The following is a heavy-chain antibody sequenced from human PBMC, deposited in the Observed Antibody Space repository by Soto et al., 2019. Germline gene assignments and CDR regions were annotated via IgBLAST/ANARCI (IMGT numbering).Heavy chain of an antibody. J-gene: IGHJ4*02. V-gene: IGHV4-59*08. Sequence: SLTCTVSGGSISSYYWSWIRQPPGKGLEWIGYIYYSGSTNYNPSLKSRVTISVDTSKNQFSLKLSSVTAADTAVYYCARHGASLTIDYWGQGTLVTVSS. CDR1: GGSISSYY. D-gene: IGHD3-9*01. CDR3: ARHGASLTIDY. CDR2: IYYSGST.